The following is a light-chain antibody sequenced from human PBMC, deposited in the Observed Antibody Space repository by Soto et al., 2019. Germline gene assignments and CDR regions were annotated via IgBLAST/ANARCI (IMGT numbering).Light chain of an antibody. CDR2: VAS. CDR3: QQSYNIPLT. Sequence: DIQMTQSPSSLSASVGDTVTITCRASQTINSYLNWYQQKPGQAPKLLIYVASSLQSGVPSGFSGRGSGTDFTLTISSLEPEDFATYYCQQSYNIPLTFGPGTKVDIK. V-gene: IGKV1-39*01. J-gene: IGKJ3*01. CDR1: QTINSY.